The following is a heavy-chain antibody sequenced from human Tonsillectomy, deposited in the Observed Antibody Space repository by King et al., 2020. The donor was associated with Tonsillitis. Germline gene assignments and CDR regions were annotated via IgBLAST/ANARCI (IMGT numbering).Heavy chain of an antibody. CDR3: ARVGEQQLVIDF. D-gene: IGHD6-13*01. CDR1: GGSISSGAYF. Sequence: VQLQESGPGLVKPSQTLSLTCTVSGGSISSGAYFWRWIRQHPGKGLEWIGYIYYSGDTYYNPSLRTRVTISVDTSKNQFSLKLSSVTAADTAVYYCARVGEQQLVIDFWGQGTLVTVSS. CDR2: IYYSGDT. J-gene: IGHJ4*02. V-gene: IGHV4-31*03.